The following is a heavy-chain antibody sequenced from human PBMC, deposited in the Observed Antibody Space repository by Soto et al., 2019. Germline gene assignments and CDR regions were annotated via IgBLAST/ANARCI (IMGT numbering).Heavy chain of an antibody. D-gene: IGHD3-3*01. J-gene: IGHJ3*02. V-gene: IGHV4-34*01. CDR2: INHSGST. Sequence: SETLSLTCAVYGGSFSGYYWSWIRQPPGKGLEWIGEINHSGSTNYNPSLKSRVTISVDTSKNHFSLKLSSVTAADTAVYYCARGGRITIFGVVHDAFDIWGQGTMVTVSS. CDR3: ARGGRITIFGVVHDAFDI. CDR1: GGSFSGYY.